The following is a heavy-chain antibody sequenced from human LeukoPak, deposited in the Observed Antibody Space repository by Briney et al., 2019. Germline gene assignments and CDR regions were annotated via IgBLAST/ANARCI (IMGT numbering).Heavy chain of an antibody. CDR2: ISYDGSNK. Sequence: PGRSLRLSCAASGFTFSSYAMHWVRQAPGKGLEWVAVISYDGSNKYYADSVKGRFTISRDNSKNTLYLQMNSLRAEDTAVYYCASGRVYDSSGYYYSYYYGMDVWGQGTTVTVSS. D-gene: IGHD3-22*01. CDR3: ASGRVYDSSGYYYSYYYGMDV. J-gene: IGHJ6*02. CDR1: GFTFSSYA. V-gene: IGHV3-30-3*02.